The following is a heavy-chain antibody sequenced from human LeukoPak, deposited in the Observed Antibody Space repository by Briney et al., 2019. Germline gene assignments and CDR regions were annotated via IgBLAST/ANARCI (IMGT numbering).Heavy chain of an antibody. J-gene: IGHJ4*02. V-gene: IGHV1-2*02. CDR3: ARDSGSYTYPDY. Sequence: ASVKVSCKASGYTFTGYYMHWVRQAPGQGLEWMGWINPNSGGTDYAQKFQGRVTMTRDTSISTAYMELSRLRSDDTAVYYCARDSGSYTYPDYWGQGTLVTVSP. CDR1: GYTFTGYY. CDR2: INPNSGGT. D-gene: IGHD1-26*01.